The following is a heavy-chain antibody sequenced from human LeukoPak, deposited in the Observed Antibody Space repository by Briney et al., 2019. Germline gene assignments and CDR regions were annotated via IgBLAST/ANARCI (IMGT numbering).Heavy chain of an antibody. Sequence: PGGSLRLSCAASGFTFSSYEMNWVRQAPGKGLEWVGSVFHSGNTYYNPSLKSRLTISADTSKNQFSLTLTSVTAADTAVYYCARDRSVGVLPAPPFDFWGQGTLVTVSS. CDR1: GFTFSSYE. CDR3: ARDRSVGVLPAPPFDF. J-gene: IGHJ4*02. D-gene: IGHD6-6*01. CDR2: VFHSGNT. V-gene: IGHV4-38-2*02.